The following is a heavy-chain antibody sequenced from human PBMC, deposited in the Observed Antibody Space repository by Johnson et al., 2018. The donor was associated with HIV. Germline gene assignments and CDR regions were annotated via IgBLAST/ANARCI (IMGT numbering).Heavy chain of an antibody. CDR1: GFTFSSYA. J-gene: IGHJ3*02. D-gene: IGHD3-16*01. V-gene: IGHV3-30*14. Sequence: VQLVESGGGVVQPGRSLRLSCAASGFTFSSYAMHWVRQAPGKGLEWVAVISYDGSNKYYADSVKGRFTISRDNSKNTLYLQMNSLRAEDTALYYCARDGGVKGKGAFDIWGQGTMVTVSS. CDR2: ISYDGSNK. CDR3: ARDGGVKGKGAFDI.